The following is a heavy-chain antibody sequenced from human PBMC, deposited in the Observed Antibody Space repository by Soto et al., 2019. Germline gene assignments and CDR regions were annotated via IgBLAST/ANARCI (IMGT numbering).Heavy chain of an antibody. Sequence: SATLSLTCAVYGVSFIGYHWSWIRLPPGKGMEWIGEINHSGSTNYDPSLKSRVTISVDRSKNQFSLKLSSVTAADTAVYYCSRVSYGAYIWFVSWCQGTLGTVSS. D-gene: IGHD4-17*01. CDR3: SRVSYGAYIWFVS. V-gene: IGHV4-34*01. CDR1: GVSFIGYH. J-gene: IGHJ5*01. CDR2: INHSGST.